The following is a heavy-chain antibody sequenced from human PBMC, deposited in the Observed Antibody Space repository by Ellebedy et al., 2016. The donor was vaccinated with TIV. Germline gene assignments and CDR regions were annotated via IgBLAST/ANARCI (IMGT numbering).Heavy chain of an antibody. CDR2: IYHSGST. Sequence: SETLSLTXAVSGGSISSGGYSWSWIRQPPGKGLEWIGYIYHSGSTNYNPSLKSRVTVSVDTSKNQFSLKLSSVTAADTAVYYCARYRSSWPSNFDYWGQGTLVTVSS. CDR1: GGSISSGGYS. V-gene: IGHV4-30-2*01. CDR3: ARYRSSWPSNFDY. J-gene: IGHJ4*02. D-gene: IGHD6-13*01.